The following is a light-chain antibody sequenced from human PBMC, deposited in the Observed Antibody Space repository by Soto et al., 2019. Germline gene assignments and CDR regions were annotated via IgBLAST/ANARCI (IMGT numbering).Light chain of an antibody. V-gene: IGLV2-14*01. CDR2: EVS. CDR1: SSDVGGYNY. CDR3: SSYTSSNTLI. J-gene: IGLJ2*01. Sequence: QSVLTQPASLSGSPGQSITISCSGTSSDVGGYNYVSWYQQHPGKAPKLMMYEVSNRPSGVSDRFSGSKSGNTASLTISGLQAEDEADYFCSSYTSSNTLIFGGGTKLTVL.